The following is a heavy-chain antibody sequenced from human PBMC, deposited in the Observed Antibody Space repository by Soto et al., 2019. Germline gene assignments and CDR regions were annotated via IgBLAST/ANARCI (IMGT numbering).Heavy chain of an antibody. J-gene: IGHJ5*02. D-gene: IGHD2-21*01. V-gene: IGHV1-69*06. CDR2: IIPIFGTA. Sequence: QVQLVQSGAEVKKPGSSVKVSCKASGGTFSSYAISWVRQAPGQGREWMGGIIPIFGTANYAQKFQGRVTITADKSTSTAYMELSSLRSEDTAVYYCASSYSAGGPNWFDPWGQGTLVTVSS. CDR3: ASSYSAGGPNWFDP. CDR1: GGTFSSYA.